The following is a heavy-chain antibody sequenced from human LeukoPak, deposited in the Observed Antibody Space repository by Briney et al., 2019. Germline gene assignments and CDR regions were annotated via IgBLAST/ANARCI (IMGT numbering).Heavy chain of an antibody. CDR1: GYTFTGYY. J-gene: IGHJ4*02. D-gene: IGHD2-2*01. Sequence: ASVKVSCKASGYTFTGYYMHWVRQAPGQGLEWMGWINPKSGGTKYAKKIQGRVTMNRDTSISTAYMELSRLRSDDTAVYECARGSRYCSSTSCWEFDYWGQGTLVTVSS. CDR2: INPKSGGT. V-gene: IGHV1-2*02. CDR3: ARGSRYCSSTSCWEFDY.